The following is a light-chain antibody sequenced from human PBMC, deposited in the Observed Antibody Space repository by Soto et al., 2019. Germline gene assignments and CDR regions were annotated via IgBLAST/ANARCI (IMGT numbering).Light chain of an antibody. CDR2: EDS. CDR1: SGSIASNY. J-gene: IGLJ2*01. CDR3: QSYDRGNQV. Sequence: NFMLTQPHSVSESPGKTVIISCTRSSGSIASNYVQWYRQRPGSAPTTVIYEDSQRPSGVPDRFSGSIDSSSNSASITISGLKTEDEADYYCQSYDRGNQVFGGGTKVTVL. V-gene: IGLV6-57*04.